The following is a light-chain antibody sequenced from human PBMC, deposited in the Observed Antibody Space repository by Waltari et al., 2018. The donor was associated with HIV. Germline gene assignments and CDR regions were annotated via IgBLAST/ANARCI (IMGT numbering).Light chain of an antibody. V-gene: IGLV10-54*04. CDR2: RGN. Sequence: QAGLTQPPSVSKALNQTATLTCTGDKNNVGFQGAAWLKRHRGRPPKLLSYRGNNRPSGVPDRFSASTSGNTVSLNITGLQADDEADYFCSSWDTRLNGWVFGGGTHLTVL. CDR3: SSWDTRLNGWV. J-gene: IGLJ3*02. CDR1: KNNVGFQG.